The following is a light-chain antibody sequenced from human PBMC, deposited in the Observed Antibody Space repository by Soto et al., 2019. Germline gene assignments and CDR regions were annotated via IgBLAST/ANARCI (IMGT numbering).Light chain of an antibody. J-gene: IGKJ2*01. CDR1: QGISTW. CDR2: GAS. Sequence: DIQMTQSPSSVSASVGDRVTLTCRASQGISTWLAWYQQKPGKVPKLLIYGASRLQTGVPSRFSGSGSGTDFTLTISSLQPEDFATYYCQQASGLPHTFGQGTRVEIK. CDR3: QQASGLPHT. V-gene: IGKV1-12*01.